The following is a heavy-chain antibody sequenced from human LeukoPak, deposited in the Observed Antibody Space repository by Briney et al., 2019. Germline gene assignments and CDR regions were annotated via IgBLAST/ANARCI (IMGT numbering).Heavy chain of an antibody. V-gene: IGHV4-59*12. CDR3: ARRVNYGDYFDY. CDR1: GGSISSYY. J-gene: IGHJ4*02. D-gene: IGHD4-17*01. CDR2: IYYSGST. Sequence: SETLSLTCTVSGGSISSYYWSWIRQPPGKGLEWIGYIYYSGSTNYNPSLKSRVTMSVDTSKNQFSLKLRSLTAADTAVYYCARRVNYGDYFDYWGQGTLVTVSS.